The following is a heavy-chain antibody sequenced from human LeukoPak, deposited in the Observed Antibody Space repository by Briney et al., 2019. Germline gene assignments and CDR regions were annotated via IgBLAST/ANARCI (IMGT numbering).Heavy chain of an antibody. D-gene: IGHD3-9*01. Sequence: PGGSLRLSFAASGFTFSSYWMSWVRQAPGKGLEWVAKIKQDGSEKYYVDSVKGRFTISRDNAKNSLYLQMNSLRAEDTAVYYCASPMYYDILTGYYGTWDYWGQGTLVTVSS. J-gene: IGHJ4*02. CDR3: ASPMYYDILTGYYGTWDY. CDR2: IKQDGSEK. CDR1: GFTFSSYW. V-gene: IGHV3-7*01.